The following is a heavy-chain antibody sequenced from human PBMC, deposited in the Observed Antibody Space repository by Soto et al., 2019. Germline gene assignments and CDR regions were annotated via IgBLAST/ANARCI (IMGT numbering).Heavy chain of an antibody. J-gene: IGHJ4*02. CDR1: GFTVSSNY. V-gene: IGHV3-53*02. CDR2: IYSGGST. Sequence: EVQLVETGGGLIQPGGSLRLSCAASGFTVSSNYMSWVRQAPGKGLEWVSVIYSGGSTYYADSVKGRFTISRDNSKNTLYLQMNSLRAEDTAVYYCARSMATMGDYFDYWGQGTLVTVSS. D-gene: IGHD5-12*01. CDR3: ARSMATMGDYFDY.